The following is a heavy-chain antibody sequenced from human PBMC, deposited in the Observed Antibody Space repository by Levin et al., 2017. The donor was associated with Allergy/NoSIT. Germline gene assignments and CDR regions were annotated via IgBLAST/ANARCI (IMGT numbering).Heavy chain of an antibody. D-gene: IGHD3/OR15-3a*01. Sequence: GGSLRLSCVVSGFTFSTYSMNWVRQAPGKGLEWVSYISSRSGTIYYVDSVKGRFTISRDNAKNSLYLQMNSLRAEDTAVYYCARDSTNGLYYFDHWGQGTLVTVSS. CDR1: GFTFSTYS. CDR2: ISSRSGTI. V-gene: IGHV3-48*01. J-gene: IGHJ4*02. CDR3: ARDSTNGLYYFDH.